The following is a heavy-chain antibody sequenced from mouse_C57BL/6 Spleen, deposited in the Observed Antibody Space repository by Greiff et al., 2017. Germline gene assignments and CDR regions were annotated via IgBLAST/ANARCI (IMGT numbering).Heavy chain of an antibody. V-gene: IGHV1-50*01. D-gene: IGHD2-13*01. CDR1: GYTFTSYW. Sequence: QVQLQQPGAELVKPGASVKLSCKASGYTFTSYWMQWVNQRPGQGLEWIGEIDPSDSYTNYNQKFKGKATLTVDTSSSTAYMQLSSLTSEDSAVYYCARCDRYYFDYWGQGTTLTVSS. J-gene: IGHJ2*01. CDR3: ARCDRYYFDY. CDR2: IDPSDSYT.